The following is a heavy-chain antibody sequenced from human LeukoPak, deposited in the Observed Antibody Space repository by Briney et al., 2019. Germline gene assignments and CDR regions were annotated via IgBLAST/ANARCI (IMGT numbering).Heavy chain of an antibody. D-gene: IGHD3-22*01. J-gene: IGHJ3*02. CDR2: INPNNGGT. V-gene: IGHV1-2*06. Sequence: ASVKVSCKASGYTFFSYGISWVRQAPGQGLDWMGRINPNNGGTNYAQKFQGRVTMTRDMSMSTAYMELSRLRSDDTAVYYCAGEDNSSGYRPFDIWGQGTMVTVPS. CDR1: GYTFFSYG. CDR3: AGEDNSSGYRPFDI.